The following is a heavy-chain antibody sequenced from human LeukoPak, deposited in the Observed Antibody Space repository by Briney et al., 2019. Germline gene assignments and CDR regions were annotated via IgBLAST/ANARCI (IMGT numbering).Heavy chain of an antibody. CDR1: GGSISSSSYY. CDR2: IYYSGST. CDR3: ARPRYPAMVDY. Sequence: SETLSLTCTVSGGSISSSSYYWGWIRQPPGKGLEWIGSIYYSGSTYYNPSLKSRVTISVDTSKNQFSLKLSSVTAADTAVYYCARPRYPAMVDYWGQGTLVTVSS. D-gene: IGHD5-18*01. J-gene: IGHJ4*02. V-gene: IGHV4-39*07.